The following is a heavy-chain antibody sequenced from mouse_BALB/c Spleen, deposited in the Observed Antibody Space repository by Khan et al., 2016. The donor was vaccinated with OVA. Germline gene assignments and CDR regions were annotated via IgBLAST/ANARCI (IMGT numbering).Heavy chain of an antibody. J-gene: IGHJ3*01. CDR3: AIIYYGDDWFSY. Sequence: QVQLKESGPGLVASSQSLSITCTVSGFSSTSYGVSWARQTPGKGLEWLGVIWGDGSTNYHSALKSRLSISKDNSKSQVLLKMNRLQSDDTATYYCAIIYYGDDWFSYWGQGTLGTVSA. CDR1: GFSSTSYG. V-gene: IGHV2-3*01. D-gene: IGHD2-13*01. CDR2: IWGDGST.